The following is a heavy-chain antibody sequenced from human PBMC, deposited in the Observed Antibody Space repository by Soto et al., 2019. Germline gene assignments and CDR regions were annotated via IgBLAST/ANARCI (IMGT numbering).Heavy chain of an antibody. D-gene: IGHD3-10*01. J-gene: IGHJ6*03. Sequence: SETLSLTCAVYGGSFSGYYWSWIRQPPGKGLEWIGEINHSGSTNYNPSLKSRVTISVDTSKNQFSLKLSSVTAADTAVYYCARVGDTMVRGVLSHYYYYYMDVWGKGTTVTVSS. CDR1: GGSFSGYY. CDR2: INHSGST. V-gene: IGHV4-34*01. CDR3: ARVGDTMVRGVLSHYYYYYMDV.